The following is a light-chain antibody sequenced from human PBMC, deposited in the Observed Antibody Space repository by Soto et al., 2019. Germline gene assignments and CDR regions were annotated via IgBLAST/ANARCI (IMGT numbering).Light chain of an antibody. V-gene: IGKV1-9*01. CDR3: QQRKSYPIT. CDR1: EDINTY. J-gene: IGKJ5*01. Sequence: DIQLTQSPSFLSASVGDRVTITCRASEDINTYLAWYQQKPGKAPKLLIFAASTLQNGVPSRFSGSGSGTEFTVTITSLQPEDFATYYCQQRKSYPITFGQGTRLEI. CDR2: AAS.